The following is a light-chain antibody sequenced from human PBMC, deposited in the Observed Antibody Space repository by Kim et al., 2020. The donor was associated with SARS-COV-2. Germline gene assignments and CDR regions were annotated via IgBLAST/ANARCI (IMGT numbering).Light chain of an antibody. Sequence: ETVLTQSPATLSLSPGERATLSCRASQSVRNYLAWYQQKPGQAPRLLIYDATNRATDIPARFSGSGSGTDFTLTINSLEPEDFAIYYCLHNNNWPLAFGGGTKVEI. CDR1: QSVRNY. J-gene: IGKJ4*01. V-gene: IGKV3-11*01. CDR2: DAT. CDR3: LHNNNWPLA.